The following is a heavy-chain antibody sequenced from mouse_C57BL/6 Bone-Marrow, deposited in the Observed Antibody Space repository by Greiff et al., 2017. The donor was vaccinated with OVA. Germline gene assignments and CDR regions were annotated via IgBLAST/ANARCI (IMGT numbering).Heavy chain of an antibody. CDR1: GFTFSSYA. Sequence: EVQGVESGGGLVKPGGSLKLSCAASGFTFSSYAMSWVRQTPEKRLEWVATFSDGGSYTYYPDNVKGRFTISRDNAKNNLYLQMSHLKSEDTAMYYCARSYYYGAWFAYWGQGTLVTVSA. J-gene: IGHJ3*01. V-gene: IGHV5-4*01. CDR3: ARSYYYGAWFAY. D-gene: IGHD1-1*01. CDR2: FSDGGSYT.